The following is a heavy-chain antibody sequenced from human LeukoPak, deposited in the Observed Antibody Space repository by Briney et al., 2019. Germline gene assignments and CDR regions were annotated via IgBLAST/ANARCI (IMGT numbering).Heavy chain of an antibody. D-gene: IGHD6-13*01. CDR3: ARGRIAAAGTGAFDI. CDR1: GGSISSNSYY. V-gene: IGHV4-39*07. J-gene: IGHJ3*02. Sequence: SETLSLTCTVSGGSISSNSYYWGWIRQPPGKGLEWVGNIYYSGNTYYNPSLKSRGTISADMSKNQFSLKLSSVTTADTAVYYCARGRIAAAGTGAFDIWGQGTMVTVSS. CDR2: IYYSGNT.